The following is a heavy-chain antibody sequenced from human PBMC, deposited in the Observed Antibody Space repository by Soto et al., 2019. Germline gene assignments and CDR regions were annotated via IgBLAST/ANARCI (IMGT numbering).Heavy chain of an antibody. D-gene: IGHD5-18*01. Sequence: PSETLSLTCAVSGYSISSSNWWGWILQPPGKGLEWIGYIYYSGSTYYNPSLKSRVTMSVDTSKNQFSLKLSSVTAVDTAVYYCARGYSYGRDAFDIWGQGTMVTVS. J-gene: IGHJ3*02. CDR2: IYYSGST. CDR3: ARGYSYGRDAFDI. CDR1: GYSISSSNW. V-gene: IGHV4-28*03.